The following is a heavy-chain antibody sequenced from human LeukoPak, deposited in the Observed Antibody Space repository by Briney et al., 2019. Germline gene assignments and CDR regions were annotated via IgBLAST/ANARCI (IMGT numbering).Heavy chain of an antibody. V-gene: IGHV4-39*01. CDR2: IYYSGST. CDR1: GFTFSSYSMN. D-gene: IGHD1-14*01. CDR3: ARHPDGDY. J-gene: IGHJ4*02. Sequence: PGGSLRLSCAASGFTFSSYSMNWVRQPPGKGLEWIGSIYYSGSTYYNPSLKSRVTISVDTSKNQSSLKLSSVTAADTAVYYCARHPDGDYWGQGTLVTVSS.